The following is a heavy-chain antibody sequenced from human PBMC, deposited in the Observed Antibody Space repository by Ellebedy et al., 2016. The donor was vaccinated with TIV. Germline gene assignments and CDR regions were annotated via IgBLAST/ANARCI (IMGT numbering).Heavy chain of an antibody. Sequence: SVKVSCXASGGTFSSYAISWVRQAPGQGLEWMGGIIPIFGTANYAQKFQGRVTITADESTSTAYMELSSLRSEDTAVYYCARDSGYGSGSYHVYYYYGMDVWGQGTTVTVSS. CDR1: GGTFSSYA. D-gene: IGHD3-10*01. CDR3: ARDSGYGSGSYHVYYYYGMDV. J-gene: IGHJ6*02. V-gene: IGHV1-69*13. CDR2: IIPIFGTA.